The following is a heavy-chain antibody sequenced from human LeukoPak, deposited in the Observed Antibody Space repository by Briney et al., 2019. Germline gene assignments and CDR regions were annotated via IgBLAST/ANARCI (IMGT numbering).Heavy chain of an antibody. J-gene: IGHJ4*02. CDR3: ARVSGGTYNDY. V-gene: IGHV3-21*01. D-gene: IGHD1-26*01. CDR1: GFTFSSYS. CDR2: ISSSSSYI. Sequence: GGSLRLSCAASGFTFSSYSMNWVRQAPGKGLEWVSSISSSSSYIYYADSVKGRFTISRDNAKNSLYLQMNSLRAEDTAVYYCARVSGGTYNDYWGQGTLVTVSS.